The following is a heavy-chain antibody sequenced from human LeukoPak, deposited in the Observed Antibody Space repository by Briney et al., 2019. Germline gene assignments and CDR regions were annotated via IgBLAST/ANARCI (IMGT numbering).Heavy chain of an antibody. D-gene: IGHD7-27*01. CDR1: GGSFSGYY. Sequence: SSETLSLTCAVYGGSFSGYYWSWIRQPPGKGLEWIGEINHSGSTNYNPSLKSRVTISVDTSKNQFSLKLSSVTAADTAVYYCARTQHGEFDYWGQGTLVTVSS. CDR2: INHSGST. V-gene: IGHV4-34*01. J-gene: IGHJ4*02. CDR3: ARTQHGEFDY.